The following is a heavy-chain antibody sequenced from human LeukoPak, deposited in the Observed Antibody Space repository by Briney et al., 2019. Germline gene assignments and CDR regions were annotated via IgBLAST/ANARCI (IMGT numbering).Heavy chain of an antibody. CDR1: GYTFTSYS. D-gene: IGHD6-13*01. CDR3: ARGGSSWYLFDY. CDR2: ISAYNGNT. V-gene: IGHV1-18*01. Sequence: ASVKVSCKPSGYTFTSYSITWVRQAPGQGLEWMGWISAYNGNTNYAQKLQGRVIMTTDTSTSTAYMELRSLRSDDTAVYYCARGGSSWYLFDYWGQGTLVTVPS. J-gene: IGHJ4*02.